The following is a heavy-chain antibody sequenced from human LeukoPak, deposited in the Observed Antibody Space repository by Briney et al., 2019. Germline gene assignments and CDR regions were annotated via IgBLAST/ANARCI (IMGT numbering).Heavy chain of an antibody. CDR2: IYYSGST. Sequence: SETLSLTCTDSGGSISSYYWSWIRQPPGKGLEWIGYIYYSGSTNYNPSLKSRVTISVDTSKNQFSLKLSSVTAADTAVYYCARTLVGAIYYFDYWGQGTLVTVSS. J-gene: IGHJ4*02. D-gene: IGHD1-26*01. V-gene: IGHV4-59*01. CDR1: GGSISSYY. CDR3: ARTLVGAIYYFDY.